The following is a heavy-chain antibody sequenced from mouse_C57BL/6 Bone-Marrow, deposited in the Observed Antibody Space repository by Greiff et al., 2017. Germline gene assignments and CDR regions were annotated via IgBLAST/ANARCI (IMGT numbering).Heavy chain of an antibody. CDR3: ARSYYALDY. D-gene: IGHD1-1*01. V-gene: IGHV5-17*01. CDR2: ISSGSSTI. CDR1: GFTFSDYG. Sequence: EVKLMESGGGLVKPGGSLTLSCAASGFTFSDYGMHWVRQAPEKGLEWVAYISSGSSTIYYADTVKGRFTISRDNDKNTLFLQMTRLRSEDTAMYYCARSYYALDYWGQGTTLTVSS. J-gene: IGHJ2*01.